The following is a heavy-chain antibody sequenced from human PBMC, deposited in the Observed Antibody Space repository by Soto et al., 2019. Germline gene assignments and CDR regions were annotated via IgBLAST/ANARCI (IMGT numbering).Heavy chain of an antibody. CDR3: ARNYGPGYTFDY. V-gene: IGHV4-59*08. CDR1: GGSISSYY. CDR2: IYYSGST. D-gene: IGHD3-10*01. Sequence: SETLSRTCTVSGGSISSYYWSCIRQPPGKGLEWIGYIYYSGSTHYNPSPKSRVTISVDTSKNQFSLKLSSVTAADTAVYYCARNYGPGYTFDYWGQGTLVTVSS. J-gene: IGHJ4*02.